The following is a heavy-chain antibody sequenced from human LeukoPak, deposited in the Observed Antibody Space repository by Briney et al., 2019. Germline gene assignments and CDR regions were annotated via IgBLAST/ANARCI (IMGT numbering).Heavy chain of an antibody. CDR2: ISISGSII. V-gene: IGHV3-48*03. CDR3: ARRTSGAFAI. J-gene: IGHJ3*02. Sequence: GGSLRLSCAASGFMFRNYEMNWVRQAPGKGLEWVSYISISGSIIYYADSVRGRFTISRDNAKNSLFLQMNSLRAEDTAVYYCARRTSGAFAIWGQGTKVTVSS. CDR1: GFMFRNYE.